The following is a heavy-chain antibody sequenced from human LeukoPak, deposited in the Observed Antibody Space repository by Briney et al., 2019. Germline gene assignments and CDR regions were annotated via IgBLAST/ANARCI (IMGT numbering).Heavy chain of an antibody. Sequence: SVKVSCKASGGTFSSYAISWVRQAPGQGLEWMGRIIPIFGTANYAQKFQGRVTITTDESTSTAYMELRSLRSEDTAVYYCASGTEWAYGDYGLDWFDPWGQGTLVTVSS. J-gene: IGHJ5*02. CDR2: IIPIFGTA. CDR3: ASGTEWAYGDYGLDWFDP. V-gene: IGHV1-69*05. D-gene: IGHD4-17*01. CDR1: GGTFSSYA.